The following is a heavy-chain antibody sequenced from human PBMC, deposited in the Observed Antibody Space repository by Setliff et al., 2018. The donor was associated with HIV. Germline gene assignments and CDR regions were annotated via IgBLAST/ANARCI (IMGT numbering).Heavy chain of an antibody. V-gene: IGHV4-59*01. Sequence: SETLSLTCTVSGGSISSSYWTWTRQPPGKGLEWIGNIHYGGSTYYNPSLKSRLTISVDTSKNQFSLKLSSVTAADTAVYYCARGDGTKYYYYYYMDVWGKGTTVTVSS. J-gene: IGHJ6*03. CDR2: IHYGGST. CDR1: GGSISSSY. CDR3: ARGDGTKYYYYYYMDV. D-gene: IGHD1-7*01.